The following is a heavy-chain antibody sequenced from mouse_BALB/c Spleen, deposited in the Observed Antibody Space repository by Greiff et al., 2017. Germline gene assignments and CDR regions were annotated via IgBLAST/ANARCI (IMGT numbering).Heavy chain of an antibody. D-gene: IGHD2-4*01. Sequence: DVKLVESGGGLVKPGGSLKLSCAASGFTFSSYTMSWVRQTPEKRLEWVATISSGGSYTYYPDSVKGRFTISRDNAKNTLYLQMSSLKSEDTAMYYCTRNDYPYYAMDYWGQGTSVTVSS. CDR1: GFTFSSYT. CDR2: ISSGGSYT. CDR3: TRNDYPYYAMDY. J-gene: IGHJ4*01. V-gene: IGHV5-6-4*01.